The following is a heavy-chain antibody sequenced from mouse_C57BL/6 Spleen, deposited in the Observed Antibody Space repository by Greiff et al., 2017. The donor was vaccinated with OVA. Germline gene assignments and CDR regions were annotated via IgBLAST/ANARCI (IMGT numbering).Heavy chain of an antibody. CDR1: GFSFNTYA. CDR3: VREGLGRTAWFAY. Sequence: EVKLMESGGGLVQPKGSLKLSCAASGFSFNTYAMNWVRQAPGKGLEWVARIRSKSNNYATYYADSVKDRFTISRDDSESMLYLQMNNLKTEDTAMYYCVREGLGRTAWFAYWGQGTLVTVSA. V-gene: IGHV10-1*01. D-gene: IGHD4-1*01. CDR2: IRSKSNNYAT. J-gene: IGHJ3*01.